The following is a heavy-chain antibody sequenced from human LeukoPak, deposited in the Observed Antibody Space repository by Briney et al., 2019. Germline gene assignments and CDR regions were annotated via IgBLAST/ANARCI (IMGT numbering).Heavy chain of an antibody. CDR1: GYTFTSYG. CDR2: ISAYSGNT. Sequence: PGPSVKVSCKASGYTFTSYGISWVRQAPGQGLEWMGWISAYSGNTNYAQKPQGRVTMNTDTSTSKAHMELRSLRSDDTAVYYCARGASSSGWYNNWFDPWGQGTLVTVSS. V-gene: IGHV1-18*01. D-gene: IGHD6-19*01. J-gene: IGHJ5*02. CDR3: ARGASSSGWYNNWFDP.